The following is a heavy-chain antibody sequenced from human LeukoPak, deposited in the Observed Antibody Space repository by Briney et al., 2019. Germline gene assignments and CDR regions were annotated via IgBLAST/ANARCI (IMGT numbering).Heavy chain of an antibody. CDR3: GRVAQLESGHSPFQH. CDR2: IYYSGST. D-gene: IGHD3-3*01. J-gene: IGHJ1*01. Sequence: PSETLSLTCTVSGGSISSSSYYWGWIRQPPGKGLEWIGSIYYSGSTYHNPSLKSRVTISVDTSKNQLSLKLSSVTAADTAVYYCGRVAQLESGHSPFQHWGQGTLVTVSS. CDR1: GGSISSSSYY. V-gene: IGHV4-39*01.